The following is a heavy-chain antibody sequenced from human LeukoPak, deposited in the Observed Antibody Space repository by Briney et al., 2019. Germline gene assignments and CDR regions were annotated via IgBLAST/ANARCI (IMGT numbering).Heavy chain of an antibody. V-gene: IGHV4-34*01. CDR2: INHSGST. CDR3: ARDQPRYCSGGSCYSKQDY. CDR1: GGPFSGYY. D-gene: IGHD2-15*01. Sequence: SETLSLTCAVYGGPFSGYYWSWIRQPPGKGLEWIGEINHSGSTNYNPSLKSRVTISVDTSKNQFSLKLSSVTAADTAVYYCARDQPRYCSGGSCYSKQDYWGQGTLVTVSS. J-gene: IGHJ4*02.